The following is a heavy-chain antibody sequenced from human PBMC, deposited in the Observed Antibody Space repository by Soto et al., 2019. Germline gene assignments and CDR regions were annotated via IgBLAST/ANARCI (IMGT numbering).Heavy chain of an antibody. CDR1: GGSISSYY. CDR2: IYYSGST. CDR3: ARGYGSSWAVFDY. J-gene: IGHJ4*02. Sequence: SETLSLTCTVSGGSISSYYWSWIRQPPGKGLEWIGYIYYSGSTNYNPSLKSRVTISVDTSKNQFSLKLSSVTAADTAVYYCARGYGSSWAVFDYWGQGTLVTVSS. D-gene: IGHD6-6*01. V-gene: IGHV4-59*01.